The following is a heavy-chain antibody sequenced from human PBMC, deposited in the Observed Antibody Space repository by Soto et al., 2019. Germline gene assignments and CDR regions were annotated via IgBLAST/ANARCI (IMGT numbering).Heavy chain of an antibody. D-gene: IGHD2-8*01. CDR2: MNPGSGDT. CDR1: GYSFTNND. V-gene: IGHV1-8*01. CDR3: ARERYQVLSDGMDV. J-gene: IGHJ6*02. Sequence: QVQLVQSGAEVREPGASVKVSCKASGYSFTNNDVSWVRQATGQGLEWMGWMNPGSGDTGYAQKFQGRVTMTRDISIATAYMELSSLRSDDTAIYYCARERYQVLSDGMDVWGQGTSVTVSS.